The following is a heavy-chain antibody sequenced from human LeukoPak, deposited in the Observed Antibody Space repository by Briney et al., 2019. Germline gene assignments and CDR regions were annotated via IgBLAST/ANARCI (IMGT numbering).Heavy chain of an antibody. CDR3: ARGCYYDSSGYSLDQH. D-gene: IGHD3-22*01. J-gene: IGHJ1*01. CDR1: GFTFSSYS. V-gene: IGHV3-21*01. Sequence: PGVSLRLSCAASGFTFSSYSMNWVRQAPGKGLEWVSSISSSSSYIYYADSGKGRFTIARDNAKNSLYLQMNSLRAEDTAVYYCARGCYYDSSGYSLDQHWGQGTLVTVSS. CDR2: ISSSSSYI.